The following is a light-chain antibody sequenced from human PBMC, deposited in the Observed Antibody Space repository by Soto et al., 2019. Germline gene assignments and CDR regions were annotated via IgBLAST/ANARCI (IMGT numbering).Light chain of an antibody. V-gene: IGKV3-15*01. J-gene: IGKJ4*01. CDR2: RTS. CDR3: QQYNNWPRAT. CDR1: QSVGSSY. Sequence: IVLTQSPGTLSLSPGERATLSCRASQSVGSSYLAWYLQKPGQAPRLLMFRTSSRATGFPARFSGSGSGTEFNLTISSLQSEDFGVYYCQQYNNWPRATFGGGTKADIK.